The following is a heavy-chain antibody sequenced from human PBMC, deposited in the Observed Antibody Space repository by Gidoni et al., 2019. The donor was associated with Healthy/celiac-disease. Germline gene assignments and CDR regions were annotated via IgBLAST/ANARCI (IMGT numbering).Heavy chain of an antibody. V-gene: IGHV3-23*01. D-gene: IGHD3-10*01. CDR1: GFTFSSYA. J-gene: IGHJ4*02. Sequence: EVQLLESGGGLLQPGGSLRLSCAVSGFTFSSYAMSWVGQAPGKGLEWVSGISGSGGSTYYADSVKGRFTISRDNSKNTLYLQMDSLRAEDTAVYYCAKDLDYYGSGSYYKVFWGQGTLVTVSS. CDR2: ISGSGGST. CDR3: AKDLDYYGSGSYYKVF.